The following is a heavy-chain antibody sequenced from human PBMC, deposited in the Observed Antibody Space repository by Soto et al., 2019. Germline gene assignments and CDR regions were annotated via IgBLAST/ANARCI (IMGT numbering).Heavy chain of an antibody. J-gene: IGHJ4*02. V-gene: IGHV3-30*18. Sequence: GALRLCGAASGFTFNIYGMHWVREAPDKGLEWVALISYDGSNQYYADSVKGRFTISRDNSKNTLFLQMNSLRADDTAVYYCAKDQASGQGSFDSWGQGTLVTVSS. CDR1: GFTFNIYG. CDR2: ISYDGSNQ. CDR3: AKDQASGQGSFDS.